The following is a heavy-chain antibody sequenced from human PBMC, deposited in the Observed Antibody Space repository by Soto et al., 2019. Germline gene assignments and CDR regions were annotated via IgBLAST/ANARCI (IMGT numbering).Heavy chain of an antibody. Sequence: QVLLVQSGAEVKKPGSSVKVSCKASGGTLNNCAISWVRQAPGQGLEWMGGIIPIFGTPNYALKFQGRVTINADESTNTVYMELSSLRAEDTALYFCARGGLSPGSCGGGGCHSDYYYGLDVWGQGTSVTVSS. V-gene: IGHV1-69*01. D-gene: IGHD2-15*01. CDR3: ARGGLSPGSCGGGGCHSDYYYGLDV. CDR2: IIPIFGTP. CDR1: GGTLNNCA. J-gene: IGHJ6*02.